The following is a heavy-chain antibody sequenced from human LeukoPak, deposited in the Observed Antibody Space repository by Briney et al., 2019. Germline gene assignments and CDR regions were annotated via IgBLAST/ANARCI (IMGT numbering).Heavy chain of an antibody. CDR2: IYTSGST. Sequence: SETLSLTCAVSGGSISSGSYYWSWIRQPAGKGLEWIGRIYTSGSTNYNPSLKSRVTISVDTSKNQFSLKLSSVTAADTAVYYCARDMGYSSSVYYYYYYMDVWGKGTTVTVSS. J-gene: IGHJ6*03. CDR1: GGSISSGSYY. CDR3: ARDMGYSSSVYYYYYYMDV. D-gene: IGHD6-6*01. V-gene: IGHV4-61*02.